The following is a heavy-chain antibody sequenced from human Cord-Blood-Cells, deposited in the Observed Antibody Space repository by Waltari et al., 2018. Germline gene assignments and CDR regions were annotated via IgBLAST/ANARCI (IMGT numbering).Heavy chain of an antibody. CDR1: GGSISSSSYY. J-gene: IGHJ1*01. V-gene: IGHV4-39*01. CDR3: ARHSSSWYRYFQH. Sequence: QLQLQESGPGLVKPSETLSLTCTVSGGSISSSSYYWGWIRQPPGKGLEWIGSIYYSGSTYYNPSLKSRVTISVDTSKNQFSLKLSSVTAADTAVYYCARHSSSWYRYFQHWGQGTLVTVSS. CDR2: IYYSGST. D-gene: IGHD6-13*01.